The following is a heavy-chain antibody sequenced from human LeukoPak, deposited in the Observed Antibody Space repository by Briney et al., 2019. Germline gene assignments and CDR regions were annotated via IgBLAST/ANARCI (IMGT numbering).Heavy chain of an antibody. J-gene: IGHJ4*02. CDR1: GYTFTGYY. Sequence: ASVKVSCKASGYTFTGYYMHWVRQAPGQGLEWMGWINPNSGGTNYAQKFQGRVTMTRDTSISTAYMELSRLRSDDTAVYYCAGADYGGYGFDYWGQGTLVTVSS. V-gene: IGHV1-2*02. D-gene: IGHD4-17*01. CDR2: INPNSGGT. CDR3: AGADYGGYGFDY.